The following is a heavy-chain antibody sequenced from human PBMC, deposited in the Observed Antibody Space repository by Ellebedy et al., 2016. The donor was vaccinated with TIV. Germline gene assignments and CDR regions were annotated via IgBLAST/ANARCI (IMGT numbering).Heavy chain of an antibody. D-gene: IGHD5-24*01. J-gene: IGHJ4*02. CDR1: GFIFSSYN. CDR3: ARDMGRWLQFLAY. CDR2: ISSSTTTT. V-gene: IGHV3-48*04. Sequence: GESLKISCAAFGFIFSSYNMIWVRQAPGKGLEWISYISSSTTTTDYADSVKGRFTISRDNAKNSVYLQMNSLRVEDTAVYYCARDMGRWLQFLAYWGQGTLVTVSS.